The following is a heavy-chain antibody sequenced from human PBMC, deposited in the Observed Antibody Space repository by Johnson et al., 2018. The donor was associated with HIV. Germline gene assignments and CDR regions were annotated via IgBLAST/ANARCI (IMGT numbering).Heavy chain of an antibody. D-gene: IGHD6-6*01. CDR1: GFTFSSYG. CDR2: IWDEGTKK. V-gene: IGHV3-33*01. Sequence: QVQLVESGGGVVQPGRSLRLSCAASGFTFSSYGMHWVSQAPGKGLEWVAVIWDEGTKKYYADYVKGRFTISRDNSKNTLYLQMNSLISEDTAVYYCARDSGQQLADAFDIWGQGTMVTVSS. CDR3: ARDSGQQLADAFDI. J-gene: IGHJ3*02.